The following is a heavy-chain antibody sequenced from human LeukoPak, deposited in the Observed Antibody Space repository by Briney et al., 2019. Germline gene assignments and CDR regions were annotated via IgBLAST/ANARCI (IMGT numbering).Heavy chain of an antibody. CDR1: GFTFSSYA. CDR2: ISASGGST. V-gene: IGHV3-23*01. D-gene: IGHD3-10*01. CDR3: AKDRYGSGSYPVFDY. J-gene: IGHJ4*02. Sequence: GGSLRLSCAASGFTFSSYAMSWVRQAPGKGLERVSGISASGGSTYYADSVKGRFTISRDNSQNTLYLQMNSLRAADAAVYYCAKDRYGSGSYPVFDYWGQGTLVTVSS.